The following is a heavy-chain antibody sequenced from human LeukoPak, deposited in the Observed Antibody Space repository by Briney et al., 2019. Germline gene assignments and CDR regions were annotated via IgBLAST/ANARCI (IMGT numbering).Heavy chain of an antibody. D-gene: IGHD6-19*01. CDR2: INPSGGST. Sequence: ASVKVSCKASGYTFTSYGISWVRQAPGQGLEWMGIINPSGGSTSYAQKFQGRVTMTRDTSTSTVYMELSSLRSEDTAVYYCASQQWTTGLGWYFDLWGRGTLVTVSS. V-gene: IGHV1-46*01. CDR3: ASQQWTTGLGWYFDL. CDR1: GYTFTSYG. J-gene: IGHJ2*01.